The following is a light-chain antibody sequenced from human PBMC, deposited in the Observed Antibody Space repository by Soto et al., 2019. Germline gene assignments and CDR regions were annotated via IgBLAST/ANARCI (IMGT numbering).Light chain of an antibody. CDR1: QTISSW. V-gene: IGKV1-5*03. CDR3: QHYNSYSEA. CDR2: KAS. J-gene: IGKJ1*01. Sequence: DMQMTQSPSTLSASVGDIVTITCLASQTISSWLAWYQQKPGKAPKLLIYKASTLKSGVPSRFSGSGSGTEFTLTISSLQPDDFATYYCQHYNSYSEAFGQGTKVDIK.